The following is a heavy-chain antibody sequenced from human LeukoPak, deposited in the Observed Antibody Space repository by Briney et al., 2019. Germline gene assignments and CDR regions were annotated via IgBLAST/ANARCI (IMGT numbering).Heavy chain of an antibody. CDR2: ISTGSNTI. CDR1: GFTFSNYN. V-gene: IGHV3-48*01. D-gene: IGHD1-26*01. CDR3: AKGSGEAFDI. J-gene: IGHJ3*02. Sequence: GGSLRLSCAASGFTFSNYNMNWVRQAPGKGLEWVSFISTGSNTIYYADSVKGRFTISRDNSKNTLYLQMNSLRAEDTAVYYCAKGSGEAFDIWGQGTMVTVSS.